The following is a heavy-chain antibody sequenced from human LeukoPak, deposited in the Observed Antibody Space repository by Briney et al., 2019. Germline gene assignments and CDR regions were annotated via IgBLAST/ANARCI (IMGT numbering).Heavy chain of an antibody. J-gene: IGHJ6*03. V-gene: IGHV3-7*03. CDR3: ARGLIQKMAHYYYYYMDV. Sequence: PGGSLRPSCAAPAFTFSDYWMTWVRQAPGKGLEWVANIKQDASEKYYVDSVKGRFTISRDNAKNSLYLQMNSLRSEDTAVYYCARGLIQKMAHYYYYYMDVWGKGTTVTVSS. CDR2: IKQDASEK. D-gene: IGHD2-8*01. CDR1: AFTFSDYW.